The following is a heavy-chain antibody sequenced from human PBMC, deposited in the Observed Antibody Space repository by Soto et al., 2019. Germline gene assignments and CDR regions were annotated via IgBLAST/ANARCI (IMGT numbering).Heavy chain of an antibody. Sequence: GGSLRLSCAASGFTFSSYGMHWVRQAPGKGLEWVAVISYDGSNKYYADSVKGRFTISRDNSKNTLYLQMNSLRAEDTAVYYCAKDIYRFLEWLLDPSDAFDIWGQGTMVTVSS. D-gene: IGHD3-3*01. CDR3: AKDIYRFLEWLLDPSDAFDI. V-gene: IGHV3-30*18. CDR1: GFTFSSYG. J-gene: IGHJ3*02. CDR2: ISYDGSNK.